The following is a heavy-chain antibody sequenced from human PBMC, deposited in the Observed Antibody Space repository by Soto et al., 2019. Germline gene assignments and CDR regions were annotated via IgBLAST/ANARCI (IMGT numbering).Heavy chain of an antibody. J-gene: IGHJ6*02. CDR1: GFTFSSYS. V-gene: IGHV3-48*02. CDR2: ISSSSSTI. Sequence: PGGSLRLSCAASGFTFSSYSMNWARQAPGKGLEWVSYISSSSSTIYYADSVKGRFTISRDNAKNSLYLQMNSLRDEDTAVYYCARGGDCSSTSCYPSYYYYGMDVWGQGXTVTVYS. D-gene: IGHD2-2*01. CDR3: ARGGDCSSTSCYPSYYYYGMDV.